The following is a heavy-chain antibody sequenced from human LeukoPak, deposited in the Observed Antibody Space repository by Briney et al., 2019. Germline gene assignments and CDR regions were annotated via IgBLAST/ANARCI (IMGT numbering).Heavy chain of an antibody. J-gene: IGHJ3*01. Sequence: GGSLRLSCAASGFTISSYWMHWVSQAQEKGLVWVSHVNNDGSRTTYADSVKGRFTVSRDNAKNTLYLQMNSLRAEDTAVYYCVRSGFCSGADCRGAFDVWGQGTMVTVSS. V-gene: IGHV3-74*01. CDR2: VNNDGSRT. D-gene: IGHD2-15*01. CDR1: GFTISSYW. CDR3: VRSGFCSGADCRGAFDV.